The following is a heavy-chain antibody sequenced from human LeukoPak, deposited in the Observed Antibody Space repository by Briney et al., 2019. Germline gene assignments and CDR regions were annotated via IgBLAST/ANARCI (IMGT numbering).Heavy chain of an antibody. D-gene: IGHD3-10*01. Sequence: SETLSLTCTVSGGSVSSYYWSWIRQPPGKGLEWIGYIYYSGSTNYNPSLKSRVTISVDTSKNQFSLKLSSVTAADTAMYYCARDSGTAYFDYWGQGTLVTVSS. CDR1: GGSVSSYY. CDR3: ARDSGTAYFDY. V-gene: IGHV4-59*02. CDR2: IYYSGST. J-gene: IGHJ4*02.